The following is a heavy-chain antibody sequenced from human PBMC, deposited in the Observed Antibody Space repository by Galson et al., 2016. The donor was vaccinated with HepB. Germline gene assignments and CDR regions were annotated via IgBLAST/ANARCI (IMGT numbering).Heavy chain of an antibody. J-gene: IGHJ4*02. CDR1: GFTFGSYG. Sequence: SLRLSCAASGFTFGSYGMTWVCQPPGKGLECVASISISGDSTQYAESVKGRFTVSRDNAKNTLYLQMNSLRVEDTAVYYCANEIRPNDYWGQGTLVTVSS. V-gene: IGHV3-23*01. CDR2: ISISGDST. CDR3: ANEIRPNDY.